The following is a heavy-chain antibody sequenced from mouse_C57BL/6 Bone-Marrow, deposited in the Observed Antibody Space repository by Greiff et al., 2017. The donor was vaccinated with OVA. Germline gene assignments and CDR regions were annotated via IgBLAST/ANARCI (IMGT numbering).Heavy chain of an antibody. D-gene: IGHD1-1*01. CDR3: ARSINTVNAY. CDR2: IYPGSGSN. J-gene: IGHJ3*01. Sequence: QVQLKQPGAELVKPGASVKLSCKASGYTFTSYWMTWVKQRPGQGLEWIGDIYPGSGSNNYNQKFKSKATLTVDTSSSTAYMQLSSLTSEDSAVYDCARSINTVNAYWGQGTRVTVSA. V-gene: IGHV1-55*01. CDR1: GYTFTSYW.